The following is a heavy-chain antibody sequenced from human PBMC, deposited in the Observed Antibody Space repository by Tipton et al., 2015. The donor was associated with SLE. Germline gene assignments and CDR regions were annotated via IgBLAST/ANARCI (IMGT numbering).Heavy chain of an antibody. CDR3: GAVAGTADY. V-gene: IGHV3-33*08. Sequence: RSLRLSCAASGFTFSSYGMHWVRQAPGKGLEWVAVIWYDGSNKYYADSVKGRFTISRDNSKNTLYLQMNSLRAEDTAVYYCGAVAGTADYWGQGTLVTVSS. J-gene: IGHJ4*02. D-gene: IGHD6-19*01. CDR2: IWYDGSNK. CDR1: GFTFSSYG.